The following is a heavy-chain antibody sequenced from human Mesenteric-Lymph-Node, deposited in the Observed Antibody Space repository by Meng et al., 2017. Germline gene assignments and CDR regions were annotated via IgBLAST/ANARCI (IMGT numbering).Heavy chain of an antibody. V-gene: IGHV4-31*03. CDR1: GGSISSGGYP. CDR3: ARIGRNGYSFDYFDF. D-gene: IGHD5-24*01. J-gene: IGHJ4*02. Sequence: QVQLQESGPGLVEPSQTLSLTCTGPGGSISSGGYPWTWIRQRPGKGLEWIGYIYSSGSTYYNPSLKSRLTISIDTSKNQFSLKLSSVTAADTAVYYCARIGRNGYSFDYFDFWGQGTLVTVSS. CDR2: IYSSGST.